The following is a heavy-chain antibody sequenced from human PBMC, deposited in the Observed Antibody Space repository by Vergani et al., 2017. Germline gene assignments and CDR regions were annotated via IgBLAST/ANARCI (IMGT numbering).Heavy chain of an antibody. CDR3: SRDTAARSY. D-gene: IGHD6-13*01. V-gene: IGHV3-13*04. CDR1: GFTFSSYA. Sequence: EVQLLESGGGLVQPGGSLRRSCEAAGFTFSSYARHGVRQATGKGMEWVSAIGTAGDTYYPGSVKGRFTISRENAKNALYLQMNSLRAEDTAVYYCSRDTAARSYWGQGTLVTVSS. CDR2: IGTAGDT. J-gene: IGHJ4*02.